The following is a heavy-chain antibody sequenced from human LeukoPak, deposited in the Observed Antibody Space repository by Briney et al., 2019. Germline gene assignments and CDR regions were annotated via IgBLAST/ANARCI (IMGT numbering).Heavy chain of an antibody. CDR3: ARDFPSFGTATSPLSDY. V-gene: IGHV3-74*01. D-gene: IGHD4-17*01. Sequence: GGSLRLSCAASGFTFSSYWMHWVRQAPGKGLVWVSRINSDGSSTSYADSVKGRFTISRDNAKNSLYLQMNSLKAEDTAMYYCARDFPSFGTATSPLSDYWGQGTLVTVSS. J-gene: IGHJ4*02. CDR1: GFTFSSYW. CDR2: INSDGSST.